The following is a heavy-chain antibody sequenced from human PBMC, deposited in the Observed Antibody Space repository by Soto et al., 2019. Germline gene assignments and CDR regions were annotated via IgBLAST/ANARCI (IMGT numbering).Heavy chain of an antibody. CDR2: IYWDDDK. J-gene: IGHJ5*01. CDR1: GFSLSSNGVG. D-gene: IGHD6-13*01. Sequence: QITLKESGPTLVKPTQTLTLTCSFSGFSLSSNGVGVGWVRQAPGKALEWLAFIYWDDDKRYSPSLKSRLTTTKDTSSNQVFLIMTNVYPENSATYYCEHRSPYRGRWNTGWFDSWGLGTLVTVSS. V-gene: IGHV2-5*02. CDR3: EHRSPYRGRWNTGWFDS.